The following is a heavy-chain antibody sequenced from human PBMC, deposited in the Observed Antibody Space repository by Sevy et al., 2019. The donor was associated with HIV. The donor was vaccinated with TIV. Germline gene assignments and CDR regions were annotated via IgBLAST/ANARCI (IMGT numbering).Heavy chain of an antibody. Sequence: ASVKVSCKASGGTXSSYAISWVRQAPGQGLEWMGGIIPIFGTANYAQKFQGRVRITADESTSTAYMELSSLRSEDTAVYYCARGKSIAAPYYXGXDXXXXGTTVTVSS. CDR1: GGTXSSYA. V-gene: IGHV1-69*13. J-gene: IGHJ6*01. D-gene: IGHD6-6*01. CDR2: IIPIFGTA. CDR3: ARGKSIAAPYYXGXDX.